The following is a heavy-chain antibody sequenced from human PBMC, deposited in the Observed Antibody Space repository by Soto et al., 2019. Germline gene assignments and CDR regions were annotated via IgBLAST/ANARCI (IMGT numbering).Heavy chain of an antibody. J-gene: IGHJ5*02. CDR2: INAGNGNT. CDR3: ARDLVVTADWFDP. CDR1: GYTFTSYA. V-gene: IGHV1-3*01. Sequence: QVPLVQSGAEVKKPGASVKVSCKASGYTFTSYAMHWVRQAPGQRLEWMGWINAGNGNTKYSQKFQGRVTITRDTSASTAYMELSSLRSEDTAVYYCARDLVVTADWFDPWGQGTLVTVSS. D-gene: IGHD3-22*01.